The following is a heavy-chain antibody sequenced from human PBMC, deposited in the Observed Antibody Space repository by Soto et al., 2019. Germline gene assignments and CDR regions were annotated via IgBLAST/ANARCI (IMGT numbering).Heavy chain of an antibody. J-gene: IGHJ6*02. Sequence: SETLSLTCAVYGGSFSGYYWSWIRQPPGKGLEWIGEINHSGSTNYNPSLKSRVTISVDTSKNQFSLKLSSVTAADTAVYYCARGRYSSSWYGMDAWGQGTTVTVSS. CDR1: GGSFSGYY. CDR3: ARGRYSSSWYGMDA. V-gene: IGHV4-34*01. CDR2: INHSGST. D-gene: IGHD6-13*01.